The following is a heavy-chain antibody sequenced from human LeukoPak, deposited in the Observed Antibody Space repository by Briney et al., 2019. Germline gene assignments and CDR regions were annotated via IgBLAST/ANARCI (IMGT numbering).Heavy chain of an antibody. D-gene: IGHD2-8*01. V-gene: IGHV4-30-2*01. CDR2: IYHSGST. CDR1: GGSISSGGYY. CDR3: ASQEMGNWFDP. Sequence: SETLSLTCTVSGGSISSGGYYWSWIRQPPGKGLEWIGYIYHSGSTYYNPSLKSRVTISVDTSKNQFSLKLSSVTAADTAVYYCASQEMGNWFDPWGQGTLVTVSS. J-gene: IGHJ5*02.